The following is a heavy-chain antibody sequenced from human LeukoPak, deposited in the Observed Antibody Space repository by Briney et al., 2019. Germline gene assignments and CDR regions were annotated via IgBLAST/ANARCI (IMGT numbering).Heavy chain of an antibody. Sequence: ASVKVSCKASGYTFTSYGISWVRQAPGQGLEWMGWISAYNGNTNYAQKLQGRVTMTTDTSTSTAYMELRSLRSDDTAVYYCVGLRYFDSPFDYWGQGTLVTVSS. CDR1: GYTFTSYG. CDR2: ISAYNGNT. V-gene: IGHV1-18*01. CDR3: VGLRYFDSPFDY. D-gene: IGHD3-9*01. J-gene: IGHJ4*02.